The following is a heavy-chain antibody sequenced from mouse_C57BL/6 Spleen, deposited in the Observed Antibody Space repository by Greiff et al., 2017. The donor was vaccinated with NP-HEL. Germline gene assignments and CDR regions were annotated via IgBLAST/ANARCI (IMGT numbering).Heavy chain of an antibody. CDR3: ARPYGSSYDWYFDV. V-gene: IGHV1-69*01. J-gene: IGHJ1*03. CDR2: IAPLDSYT. D-gene: IGHD1-1*01. Sequence: QVQLQQPGAELVMLGASVTLSCKASGDSLTSYWTHWGKERPGPGLEWIGEIAPLDSYTNYNQKFKGKSTLTVDKSSSTAYMQLSSLTSEDSAVYYCARPYGSSYDWYFDVGGTGTTVTVSS. CDR1: GDSLTSYW.